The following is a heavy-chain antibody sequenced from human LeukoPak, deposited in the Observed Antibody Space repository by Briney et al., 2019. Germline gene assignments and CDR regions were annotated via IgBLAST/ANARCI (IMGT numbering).Heavy chain of an antibody. J-gene: IGHJ4*02. CDR3: ARAYSSGWYGHYFDY. Sequence: NSSETLSLTCTVSGGSISSYYWSWIRQPPGKGLEWIGYIYYSGSTNYNPSLKSRVTISVDTSKNQFSLKLSSVTAADTAVYYCARAYSSGWYGHYFDYWGQGTLVTVSS. D-gene: IGHD6-19*01. CDR2: IYYSGST. CDR1: GGSISSYY. V-gene: IGHV4-59*01.